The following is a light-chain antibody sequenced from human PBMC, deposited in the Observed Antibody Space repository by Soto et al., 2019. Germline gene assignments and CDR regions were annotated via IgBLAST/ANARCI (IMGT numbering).Light chain of an antibody. CDR2: GAS. CDR1: QSVSSTD. J-gene: IGKJ1*01. CDR3: QQYGFSFRA. Sequence: EILLTQSPGTLSLSPGERATLSCRASQSVSSTDLSWYQLKPGQAPRLLIYGASTRATGIPDRFSGSGSGTDFTLTISRLEPEDFAVYYCQQYGFSFRAFGQGTKV. V-gene: IGKV3-20*01.